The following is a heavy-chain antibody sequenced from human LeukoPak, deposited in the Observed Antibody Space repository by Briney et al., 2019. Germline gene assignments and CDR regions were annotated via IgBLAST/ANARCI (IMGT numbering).Heavy chain of an antibody. Sequence: GGSLRLSCAASGFTFSSNYMSWVRQAPGKGLEWVSVIYSGGSTYYADSVKGRFTISRDNSKNTLYLQMNSLRAEDTAVYYCARVHDFWSGYTFYYYYMDVWGKGTTVTVSS. CDR2: IYSGGST. CDR3: ARVHDFWSGYTFYYYYMDV. D-gene: IGHD3-3*01. CDR1: GFTFSSNY. V-gene: IGHV3-53*01. J-gene: IGHJ6*03.